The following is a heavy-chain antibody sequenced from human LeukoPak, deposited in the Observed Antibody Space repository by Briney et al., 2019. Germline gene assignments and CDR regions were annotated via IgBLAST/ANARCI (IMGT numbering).Heavy chain of an antibody. V-gene: IGHV3-30*03. D-gene: IGHD4-17*01. CDR2: ISYDGNSK. CDR1: GFTFSTYG. CDR3: ARHVQLYTVTGGFDY. J-gene: IGHJ4*02. Sequence: GGSLRLSCAASGFTFSTYGMHWVRQAPGKGLEWVAVISYDGNSKHYGDSLKGRFTISRDNSKNTLCLQMSSLRGEDTAVYCCARHVQLYTVTGGFDYGGQGTLVTVSS.